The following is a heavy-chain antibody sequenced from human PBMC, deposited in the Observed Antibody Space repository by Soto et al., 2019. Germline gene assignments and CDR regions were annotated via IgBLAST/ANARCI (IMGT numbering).Heavy chain of an antibody. D-gene: IGHD2-15*01. CDR1: GFTFSNYG. Sequence: QVQLVESGGGVVQPGRSLRLSCAASGFTFSNYGMHRVRQAPGKGLEWVAFIWYDGSHEFHADSVKGRFTISRDNSNNRLYLQITGLRAEDTAVYYCARVGCCSGPKCYGFDYWGQGTLVTVSS. J-gene: IGHJ4*02. CDR2: IWYDGSHE. CDR3: ARVGCCSGPKCYGFDY. V-gene: IGHV3-33*01.